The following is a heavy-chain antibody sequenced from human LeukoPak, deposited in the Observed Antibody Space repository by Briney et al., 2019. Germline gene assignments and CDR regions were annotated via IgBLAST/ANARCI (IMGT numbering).Heavy chain of an antibody. CDR2: IIPIFGTA. CDR3: AAGGSSWYGYNWFDP. D-gene: IGHD6-13*01. Sequence: ASVKVSCKASGGTFSSYAISWVQQAPGQGLEWMGGIIPIFGTANYAQKFQGRVTITTDESTSTAYMELSSLRSEDTAVHYCAAGGSSWYGYNWFDPWGQGTLVTVSS. J-gene: IGHJ5*02. V-gene: IGHV1-69*05. CDR1: GGTFSSYA.